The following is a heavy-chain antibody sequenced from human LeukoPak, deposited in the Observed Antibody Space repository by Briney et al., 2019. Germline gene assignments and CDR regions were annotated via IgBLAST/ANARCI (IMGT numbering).Heavy chain of an antibody. CDR3: ARGPPYYDILTGYYPNYYFDY. J-gene: IGHJ4*02. CDR2: INPNSGGT. D-gene: IGHD3-9*01. CDR1: GYTFTSYG. V-gene: IGHV1-2*02. Sequence: ASVTVSCKASGYTFTSYGISWVRQAPGQGLEWMGWINPNSGGTNYAQKFQGRVTMTRDTSISTAYMELSRLRSDDTAVYYCARGPPYYDILTGYYPNYYFDYWGQGTLVTVSS.